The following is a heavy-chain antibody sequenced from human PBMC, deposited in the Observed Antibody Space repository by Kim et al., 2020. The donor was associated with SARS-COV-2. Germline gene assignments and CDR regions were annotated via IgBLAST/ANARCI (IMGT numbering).Heavy chain of an antibody. CDR2: IWYDGSNK. CDR3: AKDQDGYHIDY. Sequence: GGSLRLSCAASGFTFSSYGMHWVRQAPGKGLEWVAVIWYDGSNKYYADSVKGRFTISRDNSKNTLYLQMNSLRAEDTAVYYCAKDQDGYHIDYWGQGTLVTVSS. CDR1: GFTFSSYG. D-gene: IGHD5-12*01. V-gene: IGHV3-33*06. J-gene: IGHJ4*02.